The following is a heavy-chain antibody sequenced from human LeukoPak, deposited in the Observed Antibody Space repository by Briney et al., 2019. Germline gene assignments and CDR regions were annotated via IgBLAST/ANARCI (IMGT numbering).Heavy chain of an antibody. CDR3: ARARSSSWPHYYYYMDV. J-gene: IGHJ6*03. Sequence: GASVKVSCKASGYTFTSYDINWVRQATGQGLEWMGWMNPNSGNTGYAQKFQGRVTITRNTSISTAYMELSSLRSEDTAVYYCARARSSSWPHYYYYMDVWGKGTTVTVSS. D-gene: IGHD6-13*01. V-gene: IGHV1-8*03. CDR2: MNPNSGNT. CDR1: GYTFTSYD.